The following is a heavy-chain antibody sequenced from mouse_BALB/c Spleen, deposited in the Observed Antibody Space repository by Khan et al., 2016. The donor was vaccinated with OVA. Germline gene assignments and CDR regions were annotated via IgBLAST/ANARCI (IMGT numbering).Heavy chain of an antibody. CDR3: ARNYDYDEGLAY. V-gene: IGHV2-2*02. CDR1: GFSLTTYG. CDR2: IWSGGST. J-gene: IGHJ3*01. Sequence: QVQLKQSGPGLVQPSQSLSITCTVSGFSLTTYGAHWVRQSPGKGLEGLGVIWSGGSTDYNAAFISRLSISKDSSKSQVFFQMNSLQVNDTAIYYCARNYDYDEGLAYWGQGTLVTVSA. D-gene: IGHD2-4*01.